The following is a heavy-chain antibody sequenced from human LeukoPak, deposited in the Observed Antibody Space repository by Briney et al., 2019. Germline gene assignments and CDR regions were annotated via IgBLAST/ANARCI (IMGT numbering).Heavy chain of an antibody. D-gene: IGHD2-21*02. J-gene: IGHJ4*02. CDR3: ARGDVYFDY. CDR1: GFIVSSNY. CDR2: IYSGGRT. Sequence: GGSLRLSCVASGFIVSSNYMSWVRQAPGKGLEWVSVIYSGGRTYYADSVKGRFTISRDNSKSTLYLQMNSLRAEDTAVYYCARGDVYFDYWGQGTLVTVSS. V-gene: IGHV3-53*01.